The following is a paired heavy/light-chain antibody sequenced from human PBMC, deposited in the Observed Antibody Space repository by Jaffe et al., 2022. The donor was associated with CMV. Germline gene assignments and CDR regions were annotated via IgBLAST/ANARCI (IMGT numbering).Light chain of an antibody. V-gene: IGKV1-39*01. CDR2: AAV. J-gene: IGKJ1*01. CDR1: QNIKNY. Sequence: DIQVTQSPSSLSASVGDRVTIACRASQNIKNYLNWYQQRPGKAPKLLIYAAVNLQGGVPSRFSGGGSGTDFTLTISSLQPDDFATYYCQQTYSPPRTFGQGTKVEIE. CDR3: QQTYSPPRT.
Heavy chain of an antibody. D-gene: IGHD3-3*01. Sequence: EVQLVESGGGLVQPGGSLRLSCTGSGFTFGDYGMSWVRQAPGKGLEWVSFIRSKTYGGTTEYAASVKGRFTISRDDSKSITYLQMNSLKTEDTAVYYCTRDQVFYQGSIFGVLFPSSYNYYMDVWGKGTTVAVSS. CDR1: GFTFGDYG. V-gene: IGHV3-49*04. CDR2: IRSKTYGGTT. CDR3: TRDQVFYQGSIFGVLFPSSYNYYMDV. J-gene: IGHJ6*03.